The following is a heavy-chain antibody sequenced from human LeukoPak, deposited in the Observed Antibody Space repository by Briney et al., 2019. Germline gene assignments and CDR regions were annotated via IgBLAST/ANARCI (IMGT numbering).Heavy chain of an antibody. D-gene: IGHD1-26*01. Sequence: ASVKVSCKASGGTFSSYAISWVRQAPGQGLEWMGGIIPIFGTANYAQKFQGRVTITTDEPTSTAYMELSSLRSEDTAVYYCARVPPATLGGYYYYYMDVWGKGTTVTVSS. CDR3: ARVPPATLGGYYYYYMDV. CDR2: IIPIFGTA. J-gene: IGHJ6*03. CDR1: GGTFSSYA. V-gene: IGHV1-69*05.